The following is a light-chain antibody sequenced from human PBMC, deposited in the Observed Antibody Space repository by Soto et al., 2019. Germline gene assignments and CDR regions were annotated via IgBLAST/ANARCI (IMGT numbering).Light chain of an antibody. J-gene: IGKJ5*01. CDR3: QQLYSYPIT. CDR2: AAS. Sequence: DIQLTQSPTFLSASIGDRVTIACRASQASNRYLAWYQQRPWRAPKLLIYAASTLQSGVPSRFSGSGSGTEFTLTISSLPPEDFATYYCQQLYSYPITFGQGTRLEI. V-gene: IGKV1-9*01. CDR1: QASNRY.